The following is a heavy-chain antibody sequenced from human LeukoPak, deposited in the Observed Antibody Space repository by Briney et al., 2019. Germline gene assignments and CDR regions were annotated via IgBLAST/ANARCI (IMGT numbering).Heavy chain of an antibody. Sequence: SVKVSCKASGGTFSSYAISWVRQAPGQGLEWMGRIIPILGIANYAQKFQGRVTITADKSTSTAYMELSSLRSEDTAVYYCARAPYYYDSSEGDAFDIWGQGTMVIVSS. J-gene: IGHJ3*02. CDR1: GGTFSSYA. D-gene: IGHD3-22*01. CDR3: ARAPYYYDSSEGDAFDI. CDR2: IIPILGIA. V-gene: IGHV1-69*04.